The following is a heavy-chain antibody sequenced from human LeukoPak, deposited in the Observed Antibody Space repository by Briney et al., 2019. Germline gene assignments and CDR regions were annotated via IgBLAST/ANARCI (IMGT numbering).Heavy chain of an antibody. Sequence: SETLSLTCAVSGGPISSGGYSWSWIRQPPGKGLEWIEYIYHSGSTYYNPSLKSRVTISVDTSKNQFSLKLSSVTAADTAVYYCAREYSSSNFDYWGQGTLVTVSS. CDR1: GGPISSGGYS. V-gene: IGHV4-30-2*01. D-gene: IGHD6-6*01. J-gene: IGHJ4*02. CDR2: IYHSGST. CDR3: AREYSSSNFDY.